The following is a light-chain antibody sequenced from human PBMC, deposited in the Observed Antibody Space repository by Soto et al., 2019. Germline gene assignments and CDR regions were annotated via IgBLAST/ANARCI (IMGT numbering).Light chain of an antibody. CDR3: QQYDNVLFT. Sequence: DIQMTQSPSSVSASVGDRVTITCQASQDISNYLNWYQQKPGKAPKLMIYDASNVETGVPSRFSGSGSGTDFTFTISSLQPEDIATYYCQQYDNVLFTFGPGTKVQIK. J-gene: IGKJ3*01. CDR2: DAS. CDR1: QDISNY. V-gene: IGKV1-33*01.